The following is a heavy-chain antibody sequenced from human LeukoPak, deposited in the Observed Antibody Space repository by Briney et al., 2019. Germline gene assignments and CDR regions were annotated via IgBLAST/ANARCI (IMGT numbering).Heavy chain of an antibody. Sequence: GGSLRLSCAASGLTFINYAMSWVRQAPGKGREGVSGISCRGHFTNYADSVKGRFTVSRDNSENTLFLQMNSLRAEDTAIYYCAKLGTRRELRSYFDYWGQGIPVTISS. CDR1: GLTFINYA. CDR2: ISCRGHFT. CDR3: AKLGTRRELRSYFDY. D-gene: IGHD1-1*01. J-gene: IGHJ4*02. V-gene: IGHV3-23*01.